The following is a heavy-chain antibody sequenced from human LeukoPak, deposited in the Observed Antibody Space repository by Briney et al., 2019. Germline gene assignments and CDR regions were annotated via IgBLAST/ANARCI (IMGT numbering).Heavy chain of an antibody. Sequence: GGSLRLSCEASGLTFSISWMHWVRQVPGKGLVWVSRINNEGTTISYADSVKGRFTISRDNAKNTLYLQMNSLRAEDTAVYYCARVSGLGMNEYYQHWGQGTLVTVAS. CDR2: INNEGTTI. J-gene: IGHJ1*01. D-gene: IGHD3-10*01. V-gene: IGHV3-74*01. CDR1: GLTFSISW. CDR3: ARVSGLGMNEYYQH.